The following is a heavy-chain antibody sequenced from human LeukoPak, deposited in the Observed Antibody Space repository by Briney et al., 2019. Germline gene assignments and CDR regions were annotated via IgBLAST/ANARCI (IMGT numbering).Heavy chain of an antibody. CDR1: GYTFTSYG. CDR3: ASSKGSPGYYYGMDV. V-gene: IGHV1-18*01. CDR2: ISAYNGNT. J-gene: IGHJ6*02. Sequence: ASVKVSCKASGYTFTSYGISWVRQAPGQGLEWMGWISAYNGNTNYAQKLQGRVTMTTDTSTSTAYMELRSLRSDDTAVYYCASSKGSPGYYYGMDVWGQGTTVTVSS.